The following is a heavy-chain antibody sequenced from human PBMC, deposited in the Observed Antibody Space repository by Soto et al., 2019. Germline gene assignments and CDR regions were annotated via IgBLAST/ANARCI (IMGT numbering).Heavy chain of an antibody. CDR3: ATAEVDY. CDR2: MNSDGSII. CDR1: GYTFGNHW. V-gene: IGHV3-74*01. J-gene: IGHJ4*02. Sequence: GGSLRLSCAVAGYTFGNHWMHWVRQAPGKGLEWVSRMNSDGSIINYADSVKGRFTVSRDNAKNTLYLQMNSLRVEDTAVYYCATAEVDYWGPGTLVTVPQ.